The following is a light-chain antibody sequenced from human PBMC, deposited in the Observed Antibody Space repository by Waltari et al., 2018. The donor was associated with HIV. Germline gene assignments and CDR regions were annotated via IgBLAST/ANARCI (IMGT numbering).Light chain of an antibody. J-gene: IGKJ3*01. CDR2: DAS. CDR1: QDINNY. Sequence: DIQMTQSPSSLSASVGVRVTITCQASQDINNYLNWYQQKPGKAPKLLIYDASNLETGVPSRFSGSGSGTDFSFTISSLQPEDIATYYCQQYNNLPLTFGPGTTVDLK. V-gene: IGKV1-33*01. CDR3: QQYNNLPLT.